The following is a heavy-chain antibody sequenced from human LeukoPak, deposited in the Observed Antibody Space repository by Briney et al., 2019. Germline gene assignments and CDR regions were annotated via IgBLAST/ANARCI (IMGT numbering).Heavy chain of an antibody. D-gene: IGHD5-18*01. CDR3: ARDEDSYGQAGVLDV. J-gene: IGHJ6*04. CDR2: ISYEGNHK. Sequence: YPGRSLRLSCAASGFNFSNYAMHWVRQAPGKGLEWVAVISYEGNHKYYADSVKGRFTISRGNAKNSLYLQMNSLRAEDTALYYCARDEDSYGQAGVLDVWGKGTTVTVSS. V-gene: IGHV3-30*04. CDR1: GFNFSNYA.